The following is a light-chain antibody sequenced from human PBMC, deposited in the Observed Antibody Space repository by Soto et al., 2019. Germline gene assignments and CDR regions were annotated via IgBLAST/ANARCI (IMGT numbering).Light chain of an antibody. V-gene: IGLV2-14*01. Sequence: QSALTQPASVSGSPGQSITISCTGTSSDVGAYNYVSWCQQHPGKAPKLIIYDVNHRPSGVSDRFSGSKSGNTASLTISGLQADDEAYYYCTSYTTSSTGVFGGGTQLTVL. CDR1: SSDVGAYNY. J-gene: IGLJ7*01. CDR2: DVN. CDR3: TSYTTSSTGV.